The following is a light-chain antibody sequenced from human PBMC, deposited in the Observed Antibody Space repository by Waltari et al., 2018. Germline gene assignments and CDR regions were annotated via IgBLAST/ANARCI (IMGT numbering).Light chain of an antibody. CDR1: RSDVGGYNY. CDR3: CSYAGSYSWS. Sequence: QSALTQPRPVSGSPGQSVTISCPVTRSDVGGYNYFSWYQQHSGKAPNLMIYEVSKRPSGVPDRFSGSKSGNTASLTISGLQAEDEADYYCCSYAGSYSWSFGGGTKLTVL. V-gene: IGLV2-11*01. CDR2: EVS. J-gene: IGLJ3*02.